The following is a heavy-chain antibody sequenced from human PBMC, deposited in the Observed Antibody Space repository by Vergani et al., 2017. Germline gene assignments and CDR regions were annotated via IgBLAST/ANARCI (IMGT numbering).Heavy chain of an antibody. CDR1: GFTFSSYA. CDR3: AKDQGQQLVRHWGFRDAFDI. CDR2: ISGSGGST. D-gene: IGHD6-13*01. Sequence: EVQLVESGGGLVQPGGSLRLSCAASGFTFSSYAMSWVRQAPGKGLEWVSAISGSGGSTYYADSVKGRFTISRDNSKNTLYLQMNSLRAEDTAVYYCAKDQGQQLVRHWGFRDAFDIWGQGTMVTVSS. V-gene: IGHV3-23*04. J-gene: IGHJ3*02.